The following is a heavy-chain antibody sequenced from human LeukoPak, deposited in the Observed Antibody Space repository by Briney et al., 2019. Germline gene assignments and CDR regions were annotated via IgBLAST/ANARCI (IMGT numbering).Heavy chain of an antibody. J-gene: IGHJ4*02. V-gene: IGHV4-59*08. CDR1: GGSISSYY. CDR2: IYYSGST. D-gene: IGHD3-22*01. CDR3: ASHTTYYYDSSGPFDY. Sequence: PSETLSLTCTVSGGSISSYYWSWIRQPPGKGREWIGYIYYSGSTNYNPSLKSRVTISVDTSKNQFSLKLSSVTAADTAVYYCASHTTYYYDSSGPFDYWGQGTLVTVSS.